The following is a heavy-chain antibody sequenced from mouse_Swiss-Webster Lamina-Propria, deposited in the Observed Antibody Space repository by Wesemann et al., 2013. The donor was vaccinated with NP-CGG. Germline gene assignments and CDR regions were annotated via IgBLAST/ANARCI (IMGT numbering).Heavy chain of an antibody. J-gene: IGHJ2*01. Sequence: EYAGYISYSGSTYYNPSLKSRISITRDTSKNQYYLQLNSVTTEDTATYYCARGGLWYQYYFDYWGQGTTLTVSS. D-gene: IGHD2-1*01. CDR2: ISYSGST. V-gene: IGHV3-8*02. CDR3: ARGGLWYQYYFDY.